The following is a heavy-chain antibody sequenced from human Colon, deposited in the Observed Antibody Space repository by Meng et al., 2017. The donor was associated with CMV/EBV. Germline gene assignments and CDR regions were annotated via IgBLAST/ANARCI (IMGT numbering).Heavy chain of an antibody. J-gene: IGHJ4*02. V-gene: IGHV3-7*01. D-gene: IGHD1-7*01. CDR3: AASIAGTTRFYY. CDR1: GFSFSTYW. Sequence: GESLKISCAASGFSFSTYWMSWVRQAPGKGLEWVASIKQDGSEEYYVDSVRGRFTISRENAKNSLYLHLTSLRAGDTGVYYCAASIAGTTRFYYWGQGALVTVSS. CDR2: IKQDGSEE.